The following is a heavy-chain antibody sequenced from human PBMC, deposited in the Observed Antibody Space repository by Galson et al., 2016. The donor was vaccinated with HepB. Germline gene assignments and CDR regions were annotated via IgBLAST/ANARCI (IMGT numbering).Heavy chain of an antibody. J-gene: IGHJ3*02. CDR1: GFTFSSYG. Sequence: SLRLSCAASGFTFSSYGMHWGRQAPGKGLEWVAVISYDGSNKYYADSVKGRFTISRDNSKNTLYLQMNSLRAEDTAVYYCAKDINYYDILTGYPAFDIWGHGTMVTVSS. CDR2: ISYDGSNK. CDR3: AKDINYYDILTGYPAFDI. D-gene: IGHD3-9*01. V-gene: IGHV3-30*18.